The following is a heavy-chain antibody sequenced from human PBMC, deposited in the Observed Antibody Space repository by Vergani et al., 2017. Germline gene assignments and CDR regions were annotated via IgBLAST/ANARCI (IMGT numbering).Heavy chain of an antibody. V-gene: IGHV3-7*03. CDR3: AREGGDFIAVAGTSFDY. D-gene: IGHD6-19*01. CDR1: GFTFSSYW. Sequence: EVQLVESGGGLVQPGGSLRLSCAASGFTFSSYWMSWVRQAPGKGREWVANIKQDGSEKYYVDTVKGRFTISRDNAKNSLYLQRNSLRAEDTAVYYCAREGGDFIAVAGTSFDYWGQGTLVTVSS. CDR2: IKQDGSEK. J-gene: IGHJ4*02.